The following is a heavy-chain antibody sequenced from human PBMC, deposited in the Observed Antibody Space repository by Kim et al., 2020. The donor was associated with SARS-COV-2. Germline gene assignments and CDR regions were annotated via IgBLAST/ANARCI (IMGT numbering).Heavy chain of an antibody. V-gene: IGHV3-74*01. CDR3: AREADLKPAAFDV. Sequence: AEALKARLTISRNNAKNPLFLQMNTLRTEDAAVYYCAREADLKPAAFDVWGQGTMVTVSS. J-gene: IGHJ3*01.